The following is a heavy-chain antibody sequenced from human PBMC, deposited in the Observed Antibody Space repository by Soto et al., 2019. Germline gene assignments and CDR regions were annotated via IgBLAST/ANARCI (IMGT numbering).Heavy chain of an antibody. Sequence: SETLSLTCTVSGVSINSATNFWNWIRQHPGKGLEWIGYIYYSGSTYYNPSLKSRVTISVDTSKNQFSLKLSSVTAADTAVYYCATGDSYYDYIWGSYRGDAFDIWGQGTMVT. CDR2: IYYSGST. J-gene: IGHJ3*02. CDR1: GVSINSATNF. CDR3: ATGDSYYDYIWGSYRGDAFDI. V-gene: IGHV4-31*03. D-gene: IGHD3-16*02.